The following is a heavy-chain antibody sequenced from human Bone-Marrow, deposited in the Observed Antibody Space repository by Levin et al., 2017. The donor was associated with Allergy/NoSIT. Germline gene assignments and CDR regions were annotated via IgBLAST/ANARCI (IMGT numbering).Heavy chain of an antibody. J-gene: IGHJ4*02. Sequence: GGSLRLSCAASGFTFSSYWMTWVRQAPGKGLEWVANIKLDGSETHYVDSVEGRFTISRDNAKDSVYLQMNSLRDEDTAVYYCARAIHTNYVGNDYWGQGTLVTVSS. CDR3: ARAIHTNYVGNDY. CDR1: GFTFSSYW. V-gene: IGHV3-7*01. D-gene: IGHD3-16*01. CDR2: IKLDGSET.